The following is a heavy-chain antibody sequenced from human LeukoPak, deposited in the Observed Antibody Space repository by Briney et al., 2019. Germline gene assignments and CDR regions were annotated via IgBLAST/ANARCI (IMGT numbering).Heavy chain of an antibody. D-gene: IGHD2-8*02. J-gene: IGHJ4*02. Sequence: PGGSLRLSCAVSGFPFSNYWIHWVRQAPGKGLFWLSQINPDGTTTTYADAVKGRFTVSRDNAKNTLYLQMNSLSVEDTAIYYCARIATGGPLDWGQGTLVIVSS. V-gene: IGHV3-74*01. CDR3: ARIATGGPLD. CDR2: INPDGTTT. CDR1: GFPFSNYW.